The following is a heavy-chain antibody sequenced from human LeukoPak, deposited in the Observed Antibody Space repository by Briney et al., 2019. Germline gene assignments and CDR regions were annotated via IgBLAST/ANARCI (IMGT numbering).Heavy chain of an antibody. J-gene: IGHJ5*02. V-gene: IGHV4-39*07. D-gene: IGHD3-22*01. CDR2: IYYSGNT. CDR3: ARAYYYDSSGYYFEGFDP. Sequence: SETLSLTCIVSGGSISTSAYYWGWIRQPPGEGPQWIGSIYYSGNTYYNPSLKSRVTISVDTSKNQFSLKLSSVTAADTAVYYCARAYYYDSSGYYFEGFDPWGQGTLVTVSS. CDR1: GGSISTSAYY.